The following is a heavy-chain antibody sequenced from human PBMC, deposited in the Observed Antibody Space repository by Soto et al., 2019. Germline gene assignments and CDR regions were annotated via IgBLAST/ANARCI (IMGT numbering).Heavy chain of an antibody. Sequence: HPGGSLRLSCAASGFTFSSYEMNWVRQAPGKGLEWVSYISSSGSTIYYADSVKGRFTISRDNAKNPLYLQMNSLRAEDTAVYYCARLGYDFCSGYYYYYYYGMDVWGQGTTVTVSS. CDR3: ARLGYDFCSGYYYYYYYGMDV. V-gene: IGHV3-48*03. D-gene: IGHD3-3*01. J-gene: IGHJ6*02. CDR2: ISSSGSTI. CDR1: GFTFSSYE.